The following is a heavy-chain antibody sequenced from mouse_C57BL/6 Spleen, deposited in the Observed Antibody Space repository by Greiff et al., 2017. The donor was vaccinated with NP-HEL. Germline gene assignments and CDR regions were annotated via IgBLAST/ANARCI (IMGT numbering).Heavy chain of an antibody. J-gene: IGHJ1*03. V-gene: IGHV5-6*02. CDR3: AGRRCAGYFDV. CDR2: ISSGGSYT. Sequence: EVKLMESGGDLVKPGGSLKLSCAASGFTFSSYGMSWVRQTPDKRLEWVATISSGGSYTYYPDSVKGRFTISRDNAKNTLYLQMSSLKSEDTAMYCCAGRRCAGYFDVGGTGTAVTVSA. CDR1: GFTFSSYG.